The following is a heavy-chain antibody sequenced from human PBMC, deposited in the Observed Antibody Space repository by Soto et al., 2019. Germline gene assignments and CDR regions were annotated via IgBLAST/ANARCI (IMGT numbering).Heavy chain of an antibody. V-gene: IGHV4-34*01. J-gene: IGHJ4*02. CDR1: GGSFSGYY. CDR2: INHSGST. D-gene: IGHD2-21*02. CDR3: ARRGVGVTANRPFDY. Sequence: TLSLTCAVYGGSFSGYYWSWIRQPPGKGLELIGEINHSGSTNYNPSLKSRVTISVDTSKNQFSLTLSSVTAADTAVYYCARRGVGVTANRPFDYWGKGTLVTVSS.